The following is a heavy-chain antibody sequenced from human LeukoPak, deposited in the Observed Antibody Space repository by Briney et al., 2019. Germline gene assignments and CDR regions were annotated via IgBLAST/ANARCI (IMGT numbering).Heavy chain of an antibody. D-gene: IGHD3-10*01. CDR2: IIPIFGTA. V-gene: IGHV1-69*01. J-gene: IGHJ4*02. Sequence: GSSVKVSCKSSGGTFISYVISWVRQAPGQGPEWMGGIIPIFGTANYAQKFQGRLTITADEYTSTAYMELSSLRSEDTAVYYCASGGKGPQGRLWFGELLGYWDQGTVVTVSS. CDR3: ASGGKGPQGRLWFGELLGY. CDR1: GGTFISYV.